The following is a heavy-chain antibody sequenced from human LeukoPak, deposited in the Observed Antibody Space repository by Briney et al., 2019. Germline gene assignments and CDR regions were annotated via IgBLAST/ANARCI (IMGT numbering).Heavy chain of an antibody. Sequence: GGSLRLSCAASGFTFTSYSMSWVRQAPGKGLEWVSGTSDRGDYTYYADSVKGRFTISRDNSKNTLYLQMNSLRAEDTALYFCAKKAQYNGDYPLDYWGQGTLVTVSS. J-gene: IGHJ4*02. CDR3: AKKAQYNGDYPLDY. V-gene: IGHV3-23*01. CDR2: TSDRGDYT. D-gene: IGHD1-7*01. CDR1: GFTFTSYS.